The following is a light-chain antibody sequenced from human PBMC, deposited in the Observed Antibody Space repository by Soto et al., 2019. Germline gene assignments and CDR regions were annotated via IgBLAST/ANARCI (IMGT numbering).Light chain of an antibody. CDR2: GVS. V-gene: IGLV2-14*03. CDR3: NSYTSSSTYV. CDR1: SSDVGAYNY. J-gene: IGLJ1*01. Sequence: QSALTQPASVSGSPGQSITISCTGTSSDVGAYNYVSWYQQHPGKAPKLMIFGVSNRPSGVSNRFSGSKSGNTASLTISGLQPEDEADYFCNSYTSSSTYVFGTGTKVTVL.